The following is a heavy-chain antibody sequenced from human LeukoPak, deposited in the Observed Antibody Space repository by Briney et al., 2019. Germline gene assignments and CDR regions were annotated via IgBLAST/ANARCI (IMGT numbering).Heavy chain of an antibody. V-gene: IGHV3-7*01. J-gene: IGHJ6*03. CDR1: GFTFSSYW. CDR2: IKQDGSEK. D-gene: IGHD3-16*02. CDR3: ARDRYFTRSVHYYYMDV. Sequence: GGSLRLSCAASGFTFSSYWMSWVRQAPGKGLEWVANIKQDGSEKYYVDSVKGRFTISRDNAKNSLYLQMNSLRAEDTAVYYCARDRYFTRSVHYYYMDVWGKGTTVTISS.